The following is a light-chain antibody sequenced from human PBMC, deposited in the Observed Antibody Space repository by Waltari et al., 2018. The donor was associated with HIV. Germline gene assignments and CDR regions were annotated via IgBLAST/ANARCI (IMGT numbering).Light chain of an antibody. CDR2: RDN. CDR3: STWDDSLKDVL. Sequence: QSALTQPPSASGTPGQRVTISCSGSSSNVGRNAVYWYQKFPGSAPQLVIYRDNQRPPGGSDRFSGSKSGAAASLAISGLRSEDEADFYGSTWDDSLKDVLFGGGTKLTVL. J-gene: IGLJ2*01. CDR1: SSNVGRNA. V-gene: IGLV1-47*01.